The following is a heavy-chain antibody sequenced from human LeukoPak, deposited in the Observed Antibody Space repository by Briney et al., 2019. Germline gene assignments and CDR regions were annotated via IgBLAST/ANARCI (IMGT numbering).Heavy chain of an antibody. CDR2: INSDGSSI. D-gene: IGHD5-12*01. CDR3: AREGRVSGYDFDC. V-gene: IGHV3-74*03. CDR1: GFTFSIYW. J-gene: IGHJ4*02. Sequence: GGSLRLSCAASGFTFSIYWMHWVRQAPGKGLVWVSRINSDGSSITYADSVKGRFTISRDNAKNTLYLQMNSLRVEDTAVYYCAREGRVSGYDFDCWGQGTLVTVSS.